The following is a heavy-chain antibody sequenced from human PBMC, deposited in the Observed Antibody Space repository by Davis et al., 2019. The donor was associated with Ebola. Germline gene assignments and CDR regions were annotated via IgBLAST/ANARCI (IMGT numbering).Heavy chain of an antibody. D-gene: IGHD2-8*02. Sequence: ASVQVSCNASGYTFTSYYMHWVRQAPGPGLEWMGIINPSGGSTSYAQKFQGRVTMTRDTSTSTVYMELSSLRSEDTAVYYCARAPYCTGGVCYTGPDYWGQGTLVTVSS. V-gene: IGHV1-46*01. CDR1: GYTFTSYY. CDR2: INPSGGST. J-gene: IGHJ4*02. CDR3: ARAPYCTGGVCYTGPDY.